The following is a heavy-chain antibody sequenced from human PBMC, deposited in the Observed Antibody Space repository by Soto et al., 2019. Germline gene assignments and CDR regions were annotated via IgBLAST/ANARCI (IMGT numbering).Heavy chain of an antibody. Sequence: EVQLVESGGGLVQWGGSLRLSCAASGFTFSGYSVNWVRQAPGKGLEWVSDISSGSKTIYYAESVKGRFTVSRDNARNYQYLQIKSLSDEDTAGYYCEREDILGVRSFDYWGQGTLVTVSS. J-gene: IGHJ4*02. V-gene: IGHV3-48*02. CDR1: GFTFSGYS. CDR2: ISSGSKTI. CDR3: EREDILGVRSFDY. D-gene: IGHD3-9*01.